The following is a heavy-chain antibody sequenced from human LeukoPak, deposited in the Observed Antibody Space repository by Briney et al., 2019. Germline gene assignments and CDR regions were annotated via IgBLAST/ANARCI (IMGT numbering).Heavy chain of an antibody. CDR1: GFTFNNYA. CDR2: VTSSGGST. CDR3: AKKGPLGAFDI. V-gene: IGHV3-23*01. Sequence: PGGSLRLSCAASGFTFNNYAMSWVRQAPGKGLEWVSAVTSSGGSTYCADSVKGRFTISRDNSKNTLYLEMNSLRAEDTAVYYCAKKGPLGAFDIWGQGTMVTVSS. J-gene: IGHJ3*02.